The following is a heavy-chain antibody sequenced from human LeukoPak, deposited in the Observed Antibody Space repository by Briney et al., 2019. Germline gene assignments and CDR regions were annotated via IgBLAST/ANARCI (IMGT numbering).Heavy chain of an antibody. Sequence: PSQTLSLTCTVSGGSISSGDYYWSWIRQPPGKGLEWIGYIYYSGSTNYNPSLKSRVTISVDTSKNQFSLKLSSVTAADTAVYYCARPTYYDYALAFDIWGQGTMVTVSS. CDR1: GGSISSGDYY. V-gene: IGHV4-30-4*01. D-gene: IGHD3-16*01. CDR3: ARPTYYDYALAFDI. CDR2: IYYSGST. J-gene: IGHJ3*02.